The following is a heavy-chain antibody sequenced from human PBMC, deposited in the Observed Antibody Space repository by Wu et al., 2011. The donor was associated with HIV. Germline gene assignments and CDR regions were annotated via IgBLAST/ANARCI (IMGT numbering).Heavy chain of an antibody. J-gene: IGHJ5*02. CDR2: INPNSGDT. CDR1: GYTFSAYY. V-gene: IGHV1-2*02. Sequence: QVQLVQSGAELKKPGASVKVSCRASGYTFSAYYMHWVRQAPGQGLEWMGWINPNSGDTDYAQKFQGRVTMTRDTSINTAYMELISLISDDTAVYYCAREAPYPAWGQGTLVTVSS. CDR3: AREAPYPA.